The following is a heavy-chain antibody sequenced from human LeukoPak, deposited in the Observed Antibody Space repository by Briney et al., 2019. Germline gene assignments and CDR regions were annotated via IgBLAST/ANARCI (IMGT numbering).Heavy chain of an antibody. CDR1: VDSINSGGYY. CDR2: IYYSGSA. D-gene: IGHD5-12*01. CDR3: ARQTGYSGYDPDF. J-gene: IGHJ4*02. V-gene: IGHV4-30-4*01. Sequence: SETLSLTCIVSVDSINSGGYYWSWIRQPPGKGLEWIGYIYYSGSAYYNPSLKSRLTISADTSKNQFSLKLSSVTAADTAVYYCARQTGYSGYDPDFWGQGTLVAVSS.